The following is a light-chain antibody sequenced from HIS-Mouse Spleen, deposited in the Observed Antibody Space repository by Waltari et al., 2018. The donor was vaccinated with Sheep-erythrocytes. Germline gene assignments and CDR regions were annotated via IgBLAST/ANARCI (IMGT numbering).Light chain of an antibody. CDR3: CSYAGSYNHV. CDR2: DVS. V-gene: IGLV2-11*01. CDR1: SSDVGGYNY. J-gene: IGLJ1*01. Sequence: QSALTQPASVSGSPGQSITISCTGTSSDVGGYNYVSWYQQHPGQAPKPMIYDVSKRPSGVPDRFSGSKSGNTASLTISGLQAEDEADYYCCSYAGSYNHVFATGTKVTVL.